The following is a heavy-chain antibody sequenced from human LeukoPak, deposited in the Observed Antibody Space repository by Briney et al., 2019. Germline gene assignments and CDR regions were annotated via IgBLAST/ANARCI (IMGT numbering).Heavy chain of an antibody. CDR3: ARERLGSSPVDI. J-gene: IGHJ3*02. CDR1: GFTISSYA. V-gene: IGHV3-30-3*01. Sequence: GGSLRLSCAASGFTISSYAMHWVRQAPGKGLEWEAVISYDGSNKYYADSVKGRFTISRDNSKNTLYLQMNSLRAEDTAVYYCARERLGSSPVDIWGQGTMVTVSS. CDR2: ISYDGSNK. D-gene: IGHD3-16*01.